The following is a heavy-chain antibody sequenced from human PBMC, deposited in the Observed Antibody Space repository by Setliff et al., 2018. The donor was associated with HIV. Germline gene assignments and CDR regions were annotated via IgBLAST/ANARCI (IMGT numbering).Heavy chain of an antibody. CDR2: ISYSEYA. D-gene: IGHD6-13*01. V-gene: IGHV4-59*11. CDR1: GDPINSHY. J-gene: IGHJ4*02. CDR3: ARAISAAGIAPFDY. Sequence: SETLSLTCTVSGDPINSHYWSWIRQPPGEGLEWIGHISYSEYANYNPSLKSRVTISLDTSKKHFSLDLYSVTAADTAVYYCARAISAAGIAPFDYWGQGTLVTVSS.